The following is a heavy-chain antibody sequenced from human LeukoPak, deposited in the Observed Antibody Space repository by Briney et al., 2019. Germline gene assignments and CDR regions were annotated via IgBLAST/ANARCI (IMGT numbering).Heavy chain of an antibody. J-gene: IGHJ4*02. CDR1: GGTFSSYA. Sequence: ASVKVSCKASGGTFSSYAISWVRQAPGQGLEWMGRIIPILGIANYAQKFQGRVTITADKSTSTAYVELSSLRSEDTAVYYCACRDYYDSQPFDYWGQGTLVTVSS. D-gene: IGHD3-22*01. V-gene: IGHV1-69*04. CDR3: ACRDYYDSQPFDY. CDR2: IIPILGIA.